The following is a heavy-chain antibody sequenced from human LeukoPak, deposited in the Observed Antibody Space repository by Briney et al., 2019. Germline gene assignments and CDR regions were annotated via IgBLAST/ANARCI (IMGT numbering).Heavy chain of an antibody. J-gene: IGHJ3*01. Sequence: GGSQRLSCAASGLTISSYAMSWVRQAPGKGLEWISAIRGTGGTTYYADSVKGRCTISRDNSRNTVYLQMNSLRAEDTALYFCGKDPNGDYVGAFDFWGPGTMVTVSS. V-gene: IGHV3-23*01. D-gene: IGHD4-17*01. CDR2: IRGTGGTT. CDR3: GKDPNGDYVGAFDF. CDR1: GLTISSYA.